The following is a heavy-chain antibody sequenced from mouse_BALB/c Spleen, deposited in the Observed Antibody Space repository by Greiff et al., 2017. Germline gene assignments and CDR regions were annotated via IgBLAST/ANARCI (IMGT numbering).Heavy chain of an antibody. Sequence: QVQLQQSGAELVRPGTSVKVSCKASGYAFTNYLIEWVKQRPGQGLEWIGVINPGSGGTNYNEKFKGKATLTADKSSSTAYMQLSSLTSDDSAVYFCAREVFDYWGQGTTLTVSS. CDR1: GYAFTNYL. CDR3: AREVFDY. V-gene: IGHV1-54*01. J-gene: IGHJ2*01. CDR2: INPGSGGT.